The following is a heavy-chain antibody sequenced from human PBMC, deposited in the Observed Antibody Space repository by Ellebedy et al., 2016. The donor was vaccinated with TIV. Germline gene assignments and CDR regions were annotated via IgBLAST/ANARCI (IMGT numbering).Heavy chain of an antibody. J-gene: IGHJ4*02. CDR3: TKEGAVAGAPAYLAYDY. D-gene: IGHD6-19*01. CDR1: GFIFNSHG. CDR2: ISSHGMTT. Sequence: GESLKISCAASGFIFNSHGMHWVRQAPGKGLEWVAVISSHGMTTYYADSVKGRFTISRENSNNSLYLQMNSLRAEDTAVYFCTKEGAVAGAPAYLAYDYWGQGTLVTVSS. V-gene: IGHV3-30*13.